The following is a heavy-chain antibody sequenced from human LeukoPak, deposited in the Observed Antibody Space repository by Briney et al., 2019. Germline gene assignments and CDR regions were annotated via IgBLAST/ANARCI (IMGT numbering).Heavy chain of an antibody. D-gene: IGHD3-22*01. CDR1: GFTFSSYW. J-gene: IGHJ4*02. CDR2: IKQDGSEK. V-gene: IGHV3-7*01. Sequence: GGSLRLSCAASGFTFSSYWMSWVRQAPGKGLEWVANIKQDGSEKYYVDSVKGRFTISRDNAKNSLYLRMNSLRAEDTAVYYCARELVVITSYFDYWGQGTLVTVSS. CDR3: ARELVVITSYFDY.